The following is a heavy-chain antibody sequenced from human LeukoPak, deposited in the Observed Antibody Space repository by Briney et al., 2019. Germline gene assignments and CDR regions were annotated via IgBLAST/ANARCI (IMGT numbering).Heavy chain of an antibody. D-gene: IGHD6-6*01. J-gene: IGHJ5*02. CDR2: IYYSGST. CDR1: GGSISSYY. Sequence: SETLSLTCTVSGGSISSYYWSWIRQPPGKGLEWIGYIYYSGSTNYNPSLKSRVTISVDTSKNQFSLKLSSVTAADTAVYYCARLSSLANIAARGRTWLDPWGQGSLVTVSS. V-gene: IGHV4-59*01. CDR3: ARLSSLANIAARGRTWLDP.